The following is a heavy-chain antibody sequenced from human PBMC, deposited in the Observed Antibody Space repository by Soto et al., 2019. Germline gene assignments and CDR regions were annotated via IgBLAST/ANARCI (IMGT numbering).Heavy chain of an antibody. CDR2: ISAYNGNT. V-gene: IGHV1-18*01. CDR1: GYTFTSYG. CDR3: AIGYDFWSVYYSGYFDY. J-gene: IGHJ4*02. D-gene: IGHD3-3*01. Sequence: QVQLVQSGAEVKKPGASVKVSCKTSGYTFTSYGVTWVRQAPGQGLEWMGGISAYNGNTNYAQKFPGRITMTTDTTTSTAYMELRSLRSDETAVYYCAIGYDFWSVYYSGYFDYWGQGTLVTVSS.